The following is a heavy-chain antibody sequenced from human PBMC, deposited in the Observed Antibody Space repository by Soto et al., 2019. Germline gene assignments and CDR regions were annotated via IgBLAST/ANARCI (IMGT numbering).Heavy chain of an antibody. CDR3: AEDGTGTGGWYRYYYYGMDV. J-gene: IGHJ6*02. CDR1: GFTFTSSA. CDR2: IVVGSGNT. Sequence: SVKVSCKASGFTFTSSAVQWVRQARGQRLEWIGWIVVGSGNTNYAQKFQERVTITRDMSTSTAYMELSSLRSEDTAVYYCAEDGTGTGGWYRYYYYGMDVWGQGTTVTVSS. D-gene: IGHD6-19*01. V-gene: IGHV1-58*01.